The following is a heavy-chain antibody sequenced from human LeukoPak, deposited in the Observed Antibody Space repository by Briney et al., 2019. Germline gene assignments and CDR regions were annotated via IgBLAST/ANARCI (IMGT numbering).Heavy chain of an antibody. CDR2: IYSGGST. Sequence: GGSLRLSCAASGFTVSSNYMNWVRQAPGKGLEWVSIIYSGGSTYYADSVKGRFIISRDNSNNTLYLQMNSLRAEDTAVYYCARDLGKIGGNSSPFDYWGQGTLVTVSS. J-gene: IGHJ4*02. CDR1: GFTVSSNY. V-gene: IGHV3-66*01. CDR3: ARDLGKIGGNSSPFDY. D-gene: IGHD4-23*01.